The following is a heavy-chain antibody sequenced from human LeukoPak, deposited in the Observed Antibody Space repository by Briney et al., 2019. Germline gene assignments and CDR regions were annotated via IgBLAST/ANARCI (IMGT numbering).Heavy chain of an antibody. V-gene: IGHV1-2*02. CDR2: INPNSGGT. J-gene: IGHJ2*01. CDR1: GYTFTGYY. D-gene: IGHD4-11*01. Sequence: GASVKVSCKASGYTFTGYYMHWVRQAPGQGLEWMGWINPNSGGTNYAQKFQGRVTMTRDTSISTAYMELSRLRSDDTAVYYCARVTLDYLEHWYFDLWGRGTLVTVSS. CDR3: ARVTLDYLEHWYFDL.